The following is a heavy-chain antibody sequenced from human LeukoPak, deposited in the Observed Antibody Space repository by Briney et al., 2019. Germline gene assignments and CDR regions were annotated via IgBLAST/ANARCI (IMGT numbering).Heavy chain of an antibody. V-gene: IGHV4-59*08. CDR2: IYYSGST. CDR3: ASLDYSNYMGY. CDR1: GGSISSYY. Sequence: SETLSLTCTVSGGSISSYYWSWIRQPPGKGLEWIGYIYYSGSTNYNPSLKSRVTISVDTSKNQFSPKLSSVTAADTAVYYCASLDYSNYMGYWGQGTLVTVSS. J-gene: IGHJ4*02. D-gene: IGHD4-11*01.